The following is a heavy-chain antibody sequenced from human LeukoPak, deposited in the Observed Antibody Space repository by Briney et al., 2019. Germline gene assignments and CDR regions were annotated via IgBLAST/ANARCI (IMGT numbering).Heavy chain of an antibody. V-gene: IGHV1-18*01. Sequence: ASVKVSCKASGYTFTSYGISWVRQAPGQGLEWMGWISAYNGNTNYAQKLQGRVTMTTDTSTSTAYIELRSLRSDDTAVYYCARDSYDSSGTTFDYWGQGTLVTVSS. CDR3: ARDSYDSSGTTFDY. J-gene: IGHJ4*02. CDR1: GYTFTSYG. CDR2: ISAYNGNT. D-gene: IGHD3-22*01.